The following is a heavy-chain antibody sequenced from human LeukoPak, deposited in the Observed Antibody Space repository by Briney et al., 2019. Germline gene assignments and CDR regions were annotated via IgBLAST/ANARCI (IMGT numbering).Heavy chain of an antibody. CDR2: IYHSGST. CDR3: ARVHRSSYSSSWQTDY. CDR1: GFTFSSYA. D-gene: IGHD6-13*01. Sequence: GSLRLSCVASGFTFSSYAMSWVRQAPGKGLEWIGSIYHSGSTYYNPSLKSRVTISVDTSKNQFSLKLSSVTAADTAVYYCARVHRSSYSSSWQTDYWGQGTLVTVSS. V-gene: IGHV4-38-2*01. J-gene: IGHJ4*02.